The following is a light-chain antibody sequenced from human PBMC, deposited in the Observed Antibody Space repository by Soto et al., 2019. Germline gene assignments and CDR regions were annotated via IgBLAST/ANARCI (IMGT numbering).Light chain of an antibody. V-gene: IGKV3-11*01. J-gene: IGKJ4*01. CDR1: QSVDKY. Sequence: EIVLTQSPATLSFSPGERATLSCRASQSVDKYLVWYQQKPGQAPRLLIYDASSRATGIPARFSGSGSGTDFTLTTTSLEPEVFAVYYCQQRTNGPLTFGGGTKLEIK. CDR3: QQRTNGPLT. CDR2: DAS.